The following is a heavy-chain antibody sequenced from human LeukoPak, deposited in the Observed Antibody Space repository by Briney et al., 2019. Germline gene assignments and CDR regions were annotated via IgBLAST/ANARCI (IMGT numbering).Heavy chain of an antibody. CDR2: IYSSGIT. D-gene: IGHD2-21*02. V-gene: IGHV4-31*03. CDR3: ARVDVLGVTATRSLDY. Sequence: SETLSLTCTVSGGSISSGGYSWSWIRQHPGKGLEWIGNIYSSGITYYNPSLKSRVTISLDTSKNQISLKLASVTVADTAVYYCARVDVLGVTATRSLDYWGQGTLVTVSS. CDR1: GGSISSGGYS. J-gene: IGHJ4*02.